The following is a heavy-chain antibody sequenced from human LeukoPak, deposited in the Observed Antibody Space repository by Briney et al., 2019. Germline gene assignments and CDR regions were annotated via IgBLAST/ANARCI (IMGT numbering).Heavy chain of an antibody. CDR3: ARWYGAARPRKGYYYGMDV. CDR1: GGSFSGYY. J-gene: IGHJ6*02. Sequence: SETLSLTCAAYGGSFSGYYWSWIRQPPGKGLEWIGEINHSGSTNYNPSLKSRVTISVDTSKNQFSLKLSSVTAADTAVYYCARWYGAARPRKGYYYGMDVWGQGTTVTVSS. CDR2: INHSGST. D-gene: IGHD6-6*01. V-gene: IGHV4-34*01.